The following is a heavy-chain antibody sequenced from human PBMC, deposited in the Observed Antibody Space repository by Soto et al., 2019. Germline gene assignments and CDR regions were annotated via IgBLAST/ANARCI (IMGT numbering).Heavy chain of an antibody. CDR3: ARPHYDRNTSYSFFGY. J-gene: IGHJ4*02. CDR2: IFHDGST. Sequence: SETLSLTCAVYGGSFSGYYWSWIRQPPGKGLEWIGEIFHDGSTNYSPSLKSRVTISLDTSKKQFSLEMTSVTAADTAVYYCARPHYDRNTSYSFFGYWGQGTLVTVSS. V-gene: IGHV4-34*12. CDR1: GGSFSGYY. D-gene: IGHD3-22*01.